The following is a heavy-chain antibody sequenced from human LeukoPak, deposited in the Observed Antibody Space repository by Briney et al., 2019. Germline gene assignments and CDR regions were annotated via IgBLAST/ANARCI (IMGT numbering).Heavy chain of an antibody. Sequence: GASVKVSCKASGYTFTSYYMHWVRQAPGQGLEWMGIINPSGGSTSYAQKFQGRVTMTEDTSTDTAYMELSSLRSEDTAVYYCATEDWTNLRKTRAYSYYFDYWGQGTLVTVSS. D-gene: IGHD3/OR15-3a*01. CDR2: INPSGGST. CDR1: GYTFTSYY. V-gene: IGHV1-46*01. J-gene: IGHJ4*02. CDR3: ATEDWTNLRKTRAYSYYFDY.